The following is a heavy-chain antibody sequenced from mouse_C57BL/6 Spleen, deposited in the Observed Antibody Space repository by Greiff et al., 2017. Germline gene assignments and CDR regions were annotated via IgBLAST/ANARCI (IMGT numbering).Heavy chain of an antibody. CDR3: ARRGNYWYFDV. CDR2: IDPEDGET. CDR1: GFNIKDYY. J-gene: IGHJ1*03. Sequence: VQLQQSGAELVKPGASVKLSCTASGFNIKDYYMPWVKQRTEQGLEWIGRIDPEDGETKYAPKFQGKATITADTSSNTAYLQLSSLTSEDTAVYYCARRGNYWYFDVWGTGTTVTVSS. D-gene: IGHD2-1*01. V-gene: IGHV14-2*01.